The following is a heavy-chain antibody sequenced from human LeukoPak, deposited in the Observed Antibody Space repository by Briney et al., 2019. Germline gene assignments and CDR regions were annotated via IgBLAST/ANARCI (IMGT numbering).Heavy chain of an antibody. CDR2: MNPNSGNT. D-gene: IGHD2/OR15-2a*01. CDR1: GYTFTSYD. Sequence: ASVKVSCKASGYTFTSYDINWVRQATGQGLEWMGWMNPNSGNTGYAQKLQGRVTMTRNRSISTAYMELSSLRSEDTAVYTCSRDSKGEGDYWGQGTLVTVSS. V-gene: IGHV1-8*01. J-gene: IGHJ4*02. CDR3: SRDSKGEGDY.